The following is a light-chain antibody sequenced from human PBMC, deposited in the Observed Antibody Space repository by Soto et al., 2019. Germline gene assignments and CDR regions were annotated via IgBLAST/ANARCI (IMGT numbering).Light chain of an antibody. CDR2: RND. CDR3: AVWDDSLPGPV. Sequence: HSVLTQPPSASGTPGQRVTISCSGSSSNIGSNFVYWYQQLPRTAPRLLIYRNDQRPSGVVDRFSGSKSGTSASLAISGLRSEDEAEYYCAVWDDSLPGPVFGGGTKLTVL. CDR1: SSNIGSNF. V-gene: IGLV1-47*01. J-gene: IGLJ2*01.